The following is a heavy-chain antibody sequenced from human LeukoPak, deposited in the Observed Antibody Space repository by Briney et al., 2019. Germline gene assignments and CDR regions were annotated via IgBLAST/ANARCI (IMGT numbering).Heavy chain of an antibody. CDR3: ARFRDNYGDYPRDYYYYYMDV. J-gene: IGHJ6*03. V-gene: IGHV1-18*01. CDR1: GYTFTSYD. D-gene: IGHD4-17*01. CDR2: ISAYNGNT. Sequence: GASVKVSCKASGYTFTSYDISWVRQAPGQGLEWMGWISAYNGNTNYAQKLQGRVTMTTDTSTSTAYMELRSLRSDDTAVYYCARFRDNYGDYPRDYYYYYMDVWGKGTTVTVSS.